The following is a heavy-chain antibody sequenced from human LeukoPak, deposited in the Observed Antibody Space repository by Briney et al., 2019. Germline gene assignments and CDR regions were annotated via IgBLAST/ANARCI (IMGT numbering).Heavy chain of an antibody. Sequence: ASVKVSCKASGYTFTSYGISWVRQAPGQGLEWMGWISAYNGNTNYAQKLQGRVTMTTDTSTSTAHMELRSLRSDDTAVYYCAREDSSGYYYQLDYWGQGTLVTVSS. D-gene: IGHD3-22*01. CDR2: ISAYNGNT. V-gene: IGHV1-18*01. J-gene: IGHJ4*02. CDR3: AREDSSGYYYQLDY. CDR1: GYTFTSYG.